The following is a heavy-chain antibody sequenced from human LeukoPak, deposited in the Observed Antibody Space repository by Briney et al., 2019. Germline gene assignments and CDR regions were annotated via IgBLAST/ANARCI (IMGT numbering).Heavy chain of an antibody. CDR3: ARCYVSFVTAIEDYRYYMDV. V-gene: IGHV4-38-2*02. CDR1: GYSITRGYY. Sequence: SETLSLTCTVSGYSITRGYYWGWIRQPPGKGLEWTASIYHSGNTYYNPSLKSRVTISADTSKNEFSLKVNSVTAADTAVYYCARCYVSFVTAIEDYRYYMDVWGKGTTVTVSS. J-gene: IGHJ6*03. CDR2: IYHSGNT. D-gene: IGHD2-21*02.